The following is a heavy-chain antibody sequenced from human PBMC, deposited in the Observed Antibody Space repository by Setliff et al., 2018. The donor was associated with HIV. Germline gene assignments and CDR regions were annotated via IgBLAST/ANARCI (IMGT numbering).Heavy chain of an antibody. CDR2: INPNNGAT. CDR3: ARDLGIVIPFDY. D-gene: IGHD3-16*01. V-gene: IGHV1-2*06. CDR1: RYSFSGYY. J-gene: IGHJ4*02. Sequence: ASVKVSCKASRYSFSGYYMSWIRQAPGQALEWMGRINPNNGATEYAQKFQGRVTMTSDSLTSTAHMELTRLRSDDTAVYYCARDLGIVIPFDYWGQGTLVTVPQ.